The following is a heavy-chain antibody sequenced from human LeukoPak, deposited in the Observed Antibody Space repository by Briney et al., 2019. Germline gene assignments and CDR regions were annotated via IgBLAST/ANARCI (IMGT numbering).Heavy chain of an antibody. CDR2: IYHGGST. V-gene: IGHV4-38-2*02. CDR3: ARVTSSSWFEGYFDY. D-gene: IGHD6-13*01. Sequence: PSETLSLTCTVSGYSISSGYYWGWIRQPPGKGLEWIGNIYHGGSTYYYPSLKSRVTMSGDTSKNQFSLNLSSVTAADTAVYYCARVTSSSWFEGYFDYWGQGTLVTVSS. CDR1: GYSISSGYY. J-gene: IGHJ4*02.